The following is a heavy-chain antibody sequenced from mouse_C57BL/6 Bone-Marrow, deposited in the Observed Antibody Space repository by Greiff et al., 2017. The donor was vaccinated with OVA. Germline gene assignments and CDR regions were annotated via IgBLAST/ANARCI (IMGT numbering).Heavy chain of an antibody. CDR3: APIYYDYHWYCDV. CDR1: GYAFSSSW. D-gene: IGHD2-4*01. Sequence: QVQLQQSGPELVKPGASVKISCKASGYAFSSSWMTWVKQRPGKGLEWIGRIYPGDGDTNYNGKFKGKATLTADKSSSTAYMQLSSLTSEDSAVYFCAPIYYDYHWYCDVWGTGTTVTVSS. J-gene: IGHJ1*03. V-gene: IGHV1-82*01. CDR2: IYPGDGDT.